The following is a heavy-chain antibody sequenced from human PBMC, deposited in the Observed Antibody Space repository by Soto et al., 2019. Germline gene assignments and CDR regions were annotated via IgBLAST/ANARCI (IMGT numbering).Heavy chain of an antibody. D-gene: IGHD3-22*01. V-gene: IGHV3-48*02. Sequence: GGSLRLSCAASGFTFSSYSMNWVRQAPGKGLEWVSYISSSSSTIYYADSVKGRFTISRDNAKNSLYLQMNSLRDEDTAVYYCARAVMSSSGYLFDYWGQGTLVTVSS. CDR1: GFTFSSYS. J-gene: IGHJ4*02. CDR3: ARAVMSSSGYLFDY. CDR2: ISSSSSTI.